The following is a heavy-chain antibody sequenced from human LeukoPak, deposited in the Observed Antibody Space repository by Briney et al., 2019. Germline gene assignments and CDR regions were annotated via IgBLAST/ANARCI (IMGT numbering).Heavy chain of an antibody. V-gene: IGHV4-59*01. CDR2: IYYSGST. Sequence: SETLSLTCTVSDGSISSYYWSWVRQPPGKGLEWIGNIYYSGSTNYNPSLKSRVTISVDTSKNQFSLKLNSVTAADTAVYYCARGQESSYYDILTGYSQDGRYNWFDPWGQGTLVTVSS. J-gene: IGHJ5*02. D-gene: IGHD3-9*01. CDR3: ARGQESSYYDILTGYSQDGRYNWFDP. CDR1: DGSISSYY.